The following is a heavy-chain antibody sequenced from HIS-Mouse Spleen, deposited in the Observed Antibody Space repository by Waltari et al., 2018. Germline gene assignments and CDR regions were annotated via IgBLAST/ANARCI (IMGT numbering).Heavy chain of an antibody. CDR3: AKDRGSQFDY. CDR1: VFNLSSYG. D-gene: IGHD1-26*01. CDR2: ISYDGSNK. Sequence: QVQLVASGGGVVQPGRSLRLSCAASVFNLSSYGMHWVRQAPGKGLEWVAVISYDGSNKYYADSVKGRFTISRDNSKNTLYLQMNSLRAEDTAVYYCAKDRGSQFDYWGQGTLVTVSS. V-gene: IGHV3-30*18. J-gene: IGHJ4*02.